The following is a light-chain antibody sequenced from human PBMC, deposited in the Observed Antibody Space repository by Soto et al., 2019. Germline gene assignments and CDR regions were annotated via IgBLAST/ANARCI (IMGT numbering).Light chain of an antibody. CDR2: GAS. J-gene: IGKJ5*01. V-gene: IGKV3-20*01. CDR3: HQYGSSPPIT. Sequence: EIVLTQSPGTLSLSPGERATLSCRASQSVTSSYLAWYQQTPGQAPRLLIYGASSRSTGIPDRFSGSGSGTDFTLPISRLEPADFAVYYCHQYGSSPPITFGQGTRLESK. CDR1: QSVTSSY.